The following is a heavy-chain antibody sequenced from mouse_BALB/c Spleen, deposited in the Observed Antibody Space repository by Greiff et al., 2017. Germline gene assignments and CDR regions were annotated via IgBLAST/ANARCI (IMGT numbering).Heavy chain of an antibody. CDR2: IYPGDGDT. Sequence: QVQLQQSGAELVRPGSSVKISCKASGYAFSSYWMNWVKQRPGQGLEWIGQIYPGDGDTNYNGKFKGKATLTADKSSSTAYMQLSSLTSEDSAVYLCARSGHYYGFGFAYWGKGTLVTVSA. CDR1: GYAFSSYW. V-gene: IGHV1-80*01. J-gene: IGHJ3*01. D-gene: IGHD1-2*01. CDR3: ARSGHYYGFGFAY.